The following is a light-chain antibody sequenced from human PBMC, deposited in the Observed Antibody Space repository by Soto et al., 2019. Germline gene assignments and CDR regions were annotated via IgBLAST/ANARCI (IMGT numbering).Light chain of an antibody. V-gene: IGLV2-14*01. Sequence: QSALTQPASVSGSPGQSITISCTGTSSDVGGYNYVSWYQQHPGKAPKLMIYDVSNRPSGVFNRFSGSKSGNTASLTISGLQAEDEADYYCSSYTSSSSLWVFGTGTKLTVL. CDR1: SSDVGGYNY. CDR3: SSYTSSSSLWV. J-gene: IGLJ1*01. CDR2: DVS.